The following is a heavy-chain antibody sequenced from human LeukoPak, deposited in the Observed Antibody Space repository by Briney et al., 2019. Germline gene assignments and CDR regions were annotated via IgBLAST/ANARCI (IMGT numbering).Heavy chain of an antibody. CDR3: AKDPNSRGVGIKDNWFDP. CDR2: ISGSGGST. D-gene: IGHD3-10*01. CDR1: EFIFSSYA. Sequence: GGSLRLSCAASEFIFSSYAMNWVRQAPGKGLEWVSTISGSGGSTYYADSVKGRFTISRDNSKNTLYLQMSSLRAEDTAVYYCAKDPNSRGVGIKDNWFDPWGQGTLVTVSS. J-gene: IGHJ5*02. V-gene: IGHV3-23*01.